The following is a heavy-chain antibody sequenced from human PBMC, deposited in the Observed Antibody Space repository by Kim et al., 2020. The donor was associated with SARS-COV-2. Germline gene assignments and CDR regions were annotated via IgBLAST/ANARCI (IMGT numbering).Heavy chain of an antibody. V-gene: IGHV4-34*01. Sequence: SETLSLTCAVYGGSFSGYYWSWIRQPPGKGLEWIGEINHSGSTNYNPSLKSRVTISVDTSKNQFSLKLSSVTAADTAVYYCARLGYSSGWYSRGSHPRNNWFDPWGQGTLITVSS. CDR3: ARLGYSSGWYSRGSHPRNNWFDP. CDR2: INHSGST. J-gene: IGHJ5*02. CDR1: GGSFSGYY. D-gene: IGHD6-19*01.